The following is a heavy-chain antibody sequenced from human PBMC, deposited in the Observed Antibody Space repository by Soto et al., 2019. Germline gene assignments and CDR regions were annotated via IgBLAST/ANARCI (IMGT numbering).Heavy chain of an antibody. V-gene: IGHV3-11*06. CDR3: ARIQLAPYAFYI. Sequence: QVQLVESGGGMVKPGGSLRLSCAASGFTLSDYFMAWVRQSPRQGLEWVSSSSSSGGYITYADSVRGRFTISRDNGKSALYLQMNSLRAEDTAVYYCARIQLAPYAFYIWGQGAMVTFSS. D-gene: IGHD1-1*01. CDR1: GFTLSDYF. CDR2: SSSSGGYI. J-gene: IGHJ3*02.